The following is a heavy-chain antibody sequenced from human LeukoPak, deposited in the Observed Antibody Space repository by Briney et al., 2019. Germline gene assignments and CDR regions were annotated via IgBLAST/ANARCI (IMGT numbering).Heavy chain of an antibody. J-gene: IGHJ3*02. CDR2: ISAYNGNT. CDR3: ARYCSSTSCQETARWAFDI. CDR1: GYTFTSYG. V-gene: IGHV1-18*01. Sequence: GASVKVSCKASGYTFTSYGISWVRQAPGQGLEWMGWISAYNGNTNYAQKLQGRVTMTTDTSTSTAYMELRSLRSDDTAVYYCARYCSSTSCQETARWAFDIWGQGTMVTVSS. D-gene: IGHD2-2*01.